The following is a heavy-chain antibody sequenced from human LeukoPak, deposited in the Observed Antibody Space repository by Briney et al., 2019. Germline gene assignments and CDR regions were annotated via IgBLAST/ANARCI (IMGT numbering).Heavy chain of an antibody. Sequence: ASVKVSCKASGGTFSSYAIRWVRQAPGQGLEWMGWISAYNGNTNYAQKLQGRVTMTTDTSTSTAYMELRSLRSDDTAMYYCARDRRNTYYYDSSGYSPLDYWGQGTLVTVSS. CDR2: ISAYNGNT. J-gene: IGHJ4*02. CDR3: ARDRRNTYYYDSSGYSPLDY. CDR1: GGTFSSYA. V-gene: IGHV1-18*01. D-gene: IGHD3-22*01.